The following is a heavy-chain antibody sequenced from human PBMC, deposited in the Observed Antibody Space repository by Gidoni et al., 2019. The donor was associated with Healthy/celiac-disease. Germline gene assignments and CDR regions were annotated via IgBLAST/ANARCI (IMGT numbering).Heavy chain of an antibody. CDR1: ACTFSSYA. J-gene: IGHJ6*02. CDR3: ARDLDYYGSGSYYTYYYYYYGMDV. CDR2: ISYDGSNK. V-gene: IGHV3-30*04. D-gene: IGHD3-10*01. Sequence: QVQLVESGGGVVQPGRSLRRSCAASACTFSSYAMHWVHQAPGKGLEGVAVISYDGSNKYYADSVKGRFTISRDNSKNTLYLQMNSLRAEDTAVYYCARDLDYYGSGSYYTYYYYYYGMDVWGQGTTVTVSS.